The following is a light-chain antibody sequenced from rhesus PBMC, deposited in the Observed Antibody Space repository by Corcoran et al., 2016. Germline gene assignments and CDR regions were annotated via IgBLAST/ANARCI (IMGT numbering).Light chain of an antibody. CDR3: CSYWIGSSYI. Sequence: QSSLTQPPSVSKSLGQSVNISSTGTSSDIGGYNYVSWYQQHPGTAPRLLIYDVSKRPSGVSDRFSGSKSGNTASLTISGLQAEDDSAYYGCSYWIGSSYIFGAGTRLTV. V-gene: IGLV2S9*01. CDR2: DVS. CDR1: SSDIGGYNY. J-gene: IGLJ1*01.